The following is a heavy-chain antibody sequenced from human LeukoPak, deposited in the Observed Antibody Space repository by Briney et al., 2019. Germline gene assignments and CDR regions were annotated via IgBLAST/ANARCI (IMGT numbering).Heavy chain of an antibody. D-gene: IGHD3-3*01. CDR1: GFTFSSYA. CDR3: ARIYYDSWSGYSWFDP. Sequence: GGSLRLSCSASGFTFSSYAMHWVRQAPGKGLEYVSAISPNGGSTYYADSVKGRFTISRDNAQSSLFLQMNSLRVDDTAVYHCARIYYDSWSGYSWFDPWGQGILVTVSS. J-gene: IGHJ5*02. V-gene: IGHV3-64*04. CDR2: ISPNGGST.